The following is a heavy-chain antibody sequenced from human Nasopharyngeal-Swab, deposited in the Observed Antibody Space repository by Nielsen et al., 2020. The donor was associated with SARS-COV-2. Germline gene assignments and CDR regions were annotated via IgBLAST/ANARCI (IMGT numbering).Heavy chain of an antibody. CDR1: GFNFSFYG. J-gene: IGHJ4*02. V-gene: IGHV3-30*03. CDR3: HLSSGYDGYINY. Sequence: GGSLRLSCVSSGFNFSFYGMHWVRQAPGKGLEWVAVISYEGSNEWYADSVKGRFTISRDNSKNTLYLQMHSLRPEDTAMYYCHLSSGYDGYINYWGQGTLVTVSS. D-gene: IGHD3-22*01. CDR2: ISYEGSNE.